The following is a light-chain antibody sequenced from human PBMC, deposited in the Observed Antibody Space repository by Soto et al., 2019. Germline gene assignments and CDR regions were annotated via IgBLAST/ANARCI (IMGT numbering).Light chain of an antibody. CDR1: SSDVGGYNY. J-gene: IGLJ2*01. V-gene: IGLV2-14*01. CDR2: DVS. CDR3: SSYTSSSTLV. Sequence: QSALTQPASVSGSPGQSITISCTGTSSDVGGYNYVSWYHQHPGKAPKLMIYDVSNRPSGVSNRFSGSKSDNTASLTISGLQAEDEADYYCSSYTSSSTLVFGGGTQLTVL.